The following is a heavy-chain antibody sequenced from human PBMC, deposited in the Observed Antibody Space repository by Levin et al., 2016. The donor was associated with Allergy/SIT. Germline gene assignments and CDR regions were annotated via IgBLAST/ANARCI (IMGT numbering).Heavy chain of an antibody. CDR3: AKDIDSTGYYYTGRFDN. CDR2: ISGDGGSA. J-gene: IGHJ4*02. Sequence: LSLTCVASGFTFAEYAMHWVRQAPGKGLEWVSLISGDGGSAYYADSVKGRFTISRDNSNNSLYLQMNSLRTEDTAFYYCAKDIDSTGYYYTGRFDNWGQGILLTVSS. V-gene: IGHV3-43*02. CDR1: GFTFAEYA. D-gene: IGHD3-22*01.